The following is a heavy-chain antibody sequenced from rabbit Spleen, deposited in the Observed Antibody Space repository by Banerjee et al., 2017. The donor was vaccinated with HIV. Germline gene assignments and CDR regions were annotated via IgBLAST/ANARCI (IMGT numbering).Heavy chain of an antibody. CDR2: IEGGSSAFS. Sequence: QEQLVESGGGLVKPGASLTLICTASGFSFSSGYDMSWVRQAPGKGLEWIACIEGGSSAFSYFARWAKGRFTISKTSSTTVTLQMTSLTAADTATYFCARDSGSSFSSYGMDLWGPCTLVTVS. CDR3: ARDSGSSFSSYGMDL. D-gene: IGHD8-1*01. V-gene: IGHV1S45*01. J-gene: IGHJ6*01. CDR1: GFSFSSGYD.